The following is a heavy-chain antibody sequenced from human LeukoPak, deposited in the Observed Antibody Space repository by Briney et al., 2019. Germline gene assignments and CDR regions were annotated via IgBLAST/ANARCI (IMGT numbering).Heavy chain of an antibody. CDR2: IYYRGST. J-gene: IGHJ4*02. D-gene: IGHD4-17*01. Sequence: SETLSLTCTVSGGSVSSGSYYSSWIRQPPGKGLEWIGYIYYRGSTNYNPSLKSRVTISVDTSKNQFSLKLSSVTAADTAIYYCARDYGDYGNDYWGQGILVTVSS. CDR3: ARDYGDYGNDY. V-gene: IGHV4-61*01. CDR1: GGSVSSGSYY.